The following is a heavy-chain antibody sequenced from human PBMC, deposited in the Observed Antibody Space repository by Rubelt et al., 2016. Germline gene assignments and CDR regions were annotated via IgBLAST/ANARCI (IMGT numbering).Heavy chain of an antibody. Sequence: QVQLVQSGAEVKKPGASVKVSCKASGYTFTSYAMHWVRQAPGQRLEWMGWINAGNGNTKYSQELKDRGSITRDASANTAYMELSSLRSEDTAVYYCARANHGDYEDYWGQGTLVTVSS. J-gene: IGHJ4*02. CDR3: ARANHGDYEDY. D-gene: IGHD4-17*01. V-gene: IGHV1-3*01. CDR1: GYTFTSYA. CDR2: INAGNGNT.